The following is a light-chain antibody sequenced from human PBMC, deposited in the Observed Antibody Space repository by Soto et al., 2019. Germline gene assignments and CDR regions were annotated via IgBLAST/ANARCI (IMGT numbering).Light chain of an antibody. CDR1: QSVSSIY. V-gene: IGKV3-20*01. CDR2: GAS. Sequence: EMVLTQSPGTLSLSPGERATLSCRASQSVSSIYLAWYQQKPGQAPRLLIYGASSRATGIPDRFSGSGSGTDFTLTISRLEPEDFAVYYCQQYGSSSTFGQGNKLEIK. CDR3: QQYGSSST. J-gene: IGKJ2*01.